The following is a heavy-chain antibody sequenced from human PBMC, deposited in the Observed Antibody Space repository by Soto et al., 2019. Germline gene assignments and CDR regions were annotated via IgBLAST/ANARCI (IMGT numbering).Heavy chain of an antibody. CDR2: ISSSSSYI. J-gene: IGHJ5*02. CDR1: GFTFSSYS. D-gene: IGHD1-26*01. Sequence: GGSLRLSCVASGFTFSSYSMNWVRQAPGKGLEWVSSISSSSSYIYYADSVKGRFTISRDNAKNSLYLQMNSLKASDTAMYYCASQGSYNLSPWINWFDPWGQGTLVTVSS. CDR3: ASQGSYNLSPWINWFDP. V-gene: IGHV3-21*04.